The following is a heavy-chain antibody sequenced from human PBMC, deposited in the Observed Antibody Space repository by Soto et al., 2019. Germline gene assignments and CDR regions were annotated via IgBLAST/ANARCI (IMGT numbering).Heavy chain of an antibody. CDR2: ISYDGSSK. V-gene: IGHV3-30*18. J-gene: IGHJ4*02. CDR1: GFTFSSYG. Sequence: PGGSLRLSCAASGFTFSSYGMHWVRQAPGKGLEWVAVISYDGSSKYYADFVKGRFTISRDNSKNTLYLQMNSLRAEDTAVYYCAKDRDYYDSSGYYPWRYFDYWGQGTLVTVSS. CDR3: AKDRDYYDSSGYYPWRYFDY. D-gene: IGHD3-22*01.